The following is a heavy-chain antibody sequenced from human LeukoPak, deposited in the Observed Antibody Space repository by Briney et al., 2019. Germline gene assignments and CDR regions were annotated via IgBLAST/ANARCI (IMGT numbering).Heavy chain of an antibody. V-gene: IGHV4-4*02. D-gene: IGHD6-6*01. J-gene: IGHJ4*02. CDR2: ISHNGNT. CDR1: GGSISSSNW. Sequence: PSGTLSLTCAVFGGSISSSNWWSWVRQAPGKGLEWIGEISHNGNTNFNPSLKSRLTISVDTSKNQFSLKLSSVTAPDTAVYYCARRRVAARPIDYWGQGTLVTVSS. CDR3: ARRRVAARPIDY.